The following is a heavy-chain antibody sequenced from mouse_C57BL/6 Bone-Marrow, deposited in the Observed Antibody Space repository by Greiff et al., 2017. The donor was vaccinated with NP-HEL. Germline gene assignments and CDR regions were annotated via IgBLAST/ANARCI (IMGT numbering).Heavy chain of an antibody. J-gene: IGHJ1*03. CDR2: IWSGGST. Sequence: VKLVESGPGLVQPSQSLSITCTVSGFSLTSYGVHWVRQSPGKGLEWLGVIWSGGSTDYNAAFISRLSISKDNSKSQVFFKMNSLQADDTAIYYCARKGTGDYGYFDVWGTGTTVTVSS. CDR1: GFSLTSYG. D-gene: IGHD2-4*01. CDR3: ARKGTGDYGYFDV. V-gene: IGHV2-2*01.